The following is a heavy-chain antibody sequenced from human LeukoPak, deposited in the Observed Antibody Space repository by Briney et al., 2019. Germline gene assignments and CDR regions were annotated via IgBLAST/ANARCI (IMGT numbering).Heavy chain of an antibody. V-gene: IGHV4-31*11. D-gene: IGHD1-26*01. CDR2: IYYSGST. J-gene: IGHJ4*02. CDR1: GVSISSGGYY. Sequence: SQTLSLTCAVSGVSISSGGYYWSWIRQHPGKGLEWIGYIYYSGSTYYNPSLKSRATISVDTSKNQFSLKLSSVIAADTAVYYCARAIRIVGATRFDYWGQGTLVTVSS. CDR3: ARAIRIVGATRFDY.